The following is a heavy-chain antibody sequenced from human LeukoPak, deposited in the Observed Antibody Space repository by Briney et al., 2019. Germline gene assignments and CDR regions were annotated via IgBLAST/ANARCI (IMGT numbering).Heavy chain of an antibody. V-gene: IGHV3-23*01. CDR1: GFIISNQY. Sequence: GGSLRLSCAASGFIISNQYLSWVRQAPGKGLEWVSAISGSGGSTYYADSVKGRFTISRDNSKNTLYLQMNSLRAEDTAVYYCAKSPLFMIVVVSWGQGTLVTVSS. D-gene: IGHD3-22*01. CDR2: ISGSGGST. J-gene: IGHJ4*02. CDR3: AKSPLFMIVVVS.